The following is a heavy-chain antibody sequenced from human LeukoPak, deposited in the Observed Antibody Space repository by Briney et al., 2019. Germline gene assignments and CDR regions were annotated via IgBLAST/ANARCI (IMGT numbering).Heavy chain of an antibody. CDR1: GFSLSNYA. J-gene: IGHJ4*02. CDR2: ISGTGAST. CDR3: AKEVVWYYGSGSPNIDY. V-gene: IGHV3-23*01. Sequence: GGSLRLSCAASGFSLSNYAMSWVRQAPGKGLEWVSAISGTGASTYYADSVKGRFTISRDNSKTTLYLQMNGLRAEDTAVYYCAKEVVWYYGSGSPNIDYWGQGTLVTVSS. D-gene: IGHD3-10*01.